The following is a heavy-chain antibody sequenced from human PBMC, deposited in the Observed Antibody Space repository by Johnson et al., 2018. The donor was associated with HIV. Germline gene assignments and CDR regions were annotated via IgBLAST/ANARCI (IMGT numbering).Heavy chain of an antibody. V-gene: IGHV3-30-3*01. Sequence: QVQLVESGGGLVKPGGSLRLSCAASGITFSDAWMSWVRQAPGKGLEWVAVISYDGSNKYYADSVKGRFTISRDNAKNSLYLQMNSLRAEDTAVYYCAREGGAAAPDAFDIWGQGTMVTVSS. CDR2: ISYDGSNK. CDR3: AREGGAAAPDAFDI. D-gene: IGHD2-2*01. J-gene: IGHJ3*02. CDR1: GITFSDAW.